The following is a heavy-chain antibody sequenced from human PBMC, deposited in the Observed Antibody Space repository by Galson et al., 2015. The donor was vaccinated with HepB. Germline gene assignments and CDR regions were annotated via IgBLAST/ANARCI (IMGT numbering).Heavy chain of an antibody. Sequence: SLRLSCAASGFTFDNYGMHWVRQAPGKGLEWVSGISWNSGYIGYADSVKGRLTISRDNAKNSLYLQMNSLRPEDTALYYCAKSDSGYDWTVEYWGQGTLVTVSS. V-gene: IGHV3-9*01. CDR1: GFTFDNYG. CDR2: ISWNSGYI. CDR3: AKSDSGYDWTVEY. D-gene: IGHD5-12*01. J-gene: IGHJ4*02.